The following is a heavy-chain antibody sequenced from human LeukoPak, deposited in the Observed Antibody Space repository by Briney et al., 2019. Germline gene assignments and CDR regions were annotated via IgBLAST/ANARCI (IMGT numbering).Heavy chain of an antibody. Sequence: SVKVSCKASGGTFSSYAISWVRQAPGQGLEWMGGIIPIFGTANYAQKFQGRVTITADKSTSTAYMELSSLRSEDTAVYYCARGAVAEVDDAFDIWGQGTMVTVSS. CDR2: IIPIFGTA. D-gene: IGHD6-19*01. CDR1: GGTFSSYA. J-gene: IGHJ3*02. CDR3: ARGAVAEVDDAFDI. V-gene: IGHV1-69*06.